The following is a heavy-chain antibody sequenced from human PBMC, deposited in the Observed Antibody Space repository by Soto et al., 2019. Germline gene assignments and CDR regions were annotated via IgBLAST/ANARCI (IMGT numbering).Heavy chain of an antibody. CDR1: GFTFYDYA. V-gene: IGHV3-9*01. CDR3: AKDGYYDSSGYFDY. CDR2: ISWNSGSI. Sequence: GGSLRLSCAASGFTFYDYAMHWFRQSPGKGLEWVSGISWNSGSIGYADSVKGRFTISRDNAKNSLYLQMNSLRAEDTALYYCAKDGYYDSSGYFDYWGQGTLVTVSS. J-gene: IGHJ4*02. D-gene: IGHD3-22*01.